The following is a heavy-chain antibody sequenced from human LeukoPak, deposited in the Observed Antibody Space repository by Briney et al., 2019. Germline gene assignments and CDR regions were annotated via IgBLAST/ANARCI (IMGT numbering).Heavy chain of an antibody. CDR3: ARGPRTYFDWLFGGYYFDY. D-gene: IGHD3-9*01. CDR2: IKQDGSEK. J-gene: IGHJ4*02. V-gene: IGHV3-7*01. CDR1: GFTFSSYW. Sequence: PGGSLRLSCAASGFTFSSYWMSWVRQAPGKGLEWVANIKQDGSEKYYVDSVKGRFTISRDNAKNSLYLQMNSLRAEDTAVYYCARGPRTYFDWLFGGYYFDYWGQGTLVTVSS.